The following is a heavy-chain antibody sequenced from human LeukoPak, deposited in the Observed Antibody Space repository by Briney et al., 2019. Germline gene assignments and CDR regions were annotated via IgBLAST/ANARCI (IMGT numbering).Heavy chain of an antibody. J-gene: IGHJ4*02. CDR2: IYTSATT. Sequence: SETLSLTCTVSGGSISSSYWSWIRRPPGKGLEWIGYIYTSATTSSSPSLRSRVTISLDTSKNHLSLKLTSVTAADTAMYYCVRGYQTFDYWGQGTLVPVSS. V-gene: IGHV4-4*09. D-gene: IGHD5-18*01. CDR3: VRGYQTFDY. CDR1: GGSISSSY.